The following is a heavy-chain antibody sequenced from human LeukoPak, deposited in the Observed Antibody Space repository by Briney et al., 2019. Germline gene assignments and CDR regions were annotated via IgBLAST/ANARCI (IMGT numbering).Heavy chain of an antibody. CDR3: ATHSGGY. V-gene: IGHV3-66*01. CDR2: IYSGGST. CDR1: GFTVSSNY. J-gene: IGHJ4*02. Sequence: GGSLRLSCAASGFTVSSNYMSWVRQAPGKGLEWVSVIYSGGSTYYADSVKGRFAISRDISKNTLFLQMNALRAEDTAVYYCATHSGGYWGQGTLVTVSS. D-gene: IGHD3-16*01.